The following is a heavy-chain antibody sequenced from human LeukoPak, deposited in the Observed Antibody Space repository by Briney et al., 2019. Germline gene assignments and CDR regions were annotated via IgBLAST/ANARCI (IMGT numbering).Heavy chain of an antibody. V-gene: IGHV1-69*06. Sequence: SVKVSCKASGGTFSSYAISWVRQAPGQGLEWMGGIIPIFGTANYAQKFQGRVTITADKSTSTAYMELSSLRSEDTAVYYCARDLIAAAGINWFDPWGQGTLVTVSS. CDR3: ARDLIAAAGINWFDP. D-gene: IGHD6-13*01. CDR1: GGTFSSYA. CDR2: IIPIFGTA. J-gene: IGHJ5*02.